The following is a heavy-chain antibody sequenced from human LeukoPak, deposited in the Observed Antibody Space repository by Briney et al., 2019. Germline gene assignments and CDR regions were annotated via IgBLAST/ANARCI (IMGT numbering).Heavy chain of an antibody. CDR2: INQDGSEE. J-gene: IGHJ4*02. V-gene: IGHV3-7*01. CDR3: VRDGGVSGYDLLDY. CDR1: GFTFSNYW. D-gene: IGHD5-12*01. Sequence: GGSLRLSCAASGFTFSNYWMSWVRQAPGKGLEWVAHINQDGSEEHYMDSVKARFIISRDNAKNSLSLQMDSLRAEDTAAYYCVRDGGVSGYDLLDYWGQGTLVTVSS.